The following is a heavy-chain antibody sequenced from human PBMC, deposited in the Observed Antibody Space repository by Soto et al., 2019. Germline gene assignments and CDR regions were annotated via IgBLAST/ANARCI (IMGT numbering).Heavy chain of an antibody. D-gene: IGHD6-13*01. Sequence: QVQLVESGGGLVKPGGSLRLSCAASGFTFSDYYMSWIRRAPGKGLEWLSYISTSSSYRNYADSVKGRFTISRDNAKNSLYLQMNRLRVEDTAVYYCAREGPGTSTWYVDSWGQGTLVTVSS. V-gene: IGHV3-11*05. CDR2: ISTSSSYR. J-gene: IGHJ4*02. CDR1: GFTFSDYY. CDR3: AREGPGTSTWYVDS.